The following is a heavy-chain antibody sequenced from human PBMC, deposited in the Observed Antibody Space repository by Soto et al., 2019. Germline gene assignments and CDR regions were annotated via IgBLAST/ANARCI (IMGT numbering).Heavy chain of an antibody. Sequence: SVKDSGKASGYSCSEYYIHWLRPAPGQGPEWMGWINPDRGDTKYAQGFQAWLTKTRDTSINTGYMELSRLKSDDTAVYSHARRTPTNWGRAWDYYYGIDFWGQGTTVTVSS. J-gene: IGHJ6*02. V-gene: IGHV1-2*04. CDR3: ARRTPTNWGRAWDYYYGIDF. CDR2: INPDRGDT. CDR1: GYSCSEYY. D-gene: IGHD7-27*01.